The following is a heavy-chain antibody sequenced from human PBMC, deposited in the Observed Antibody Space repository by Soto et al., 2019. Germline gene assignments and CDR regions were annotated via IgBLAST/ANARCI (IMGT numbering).Heavy chain of an antibody. CDR2: IYPGDSDA. D-gene: IGHD3-22*01. J-gene: IGHJ4*02. V-gene: IGHV5-51*01. CDR3: ARQIYDSDTGPNFQYYFDS. Sequence: GESLKISCKVSGYSFTSYWIAWVRQMPGRGLEWMGIIYPGDSDARYSPSFQGQVTMAADKSVSTAYLQWSSLKASDTAMYYCARQIYDSDTGPNFQYYFDSWGQGTPVTVSS. CDR1: GYSFTSYW.